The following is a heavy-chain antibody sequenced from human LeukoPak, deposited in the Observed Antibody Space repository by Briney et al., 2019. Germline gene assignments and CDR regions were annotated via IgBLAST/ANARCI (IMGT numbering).Heavy chain of an antibody. CDR3: ARGPWKYYGPYYMDV. CDR1: GYTFTGYY. V-gene: IGHV1-2*02. D-gene: IGHD3-10*01. CDR2: INPNSGGT. Sequence: ASVKVSCKASGYTFTGYYMHWVRQAPGQGLEWMGWINPNSGGTNYAQKFQGRVHMTRDTSISTAYMELSRLRSDDTAVYYCARGPWKYYGPYYMDVWGKGTTVTVSS. J-gene: IGHJ6*03.